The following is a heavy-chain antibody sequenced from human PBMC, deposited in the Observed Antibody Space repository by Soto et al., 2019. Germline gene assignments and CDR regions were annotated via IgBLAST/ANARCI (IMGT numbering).Heavy chain of an antibody. Sequence: QVQVVESGGGVVQPGRSLKLSCAASGFTFSNFGMHWVRQAPGKGLEWVAVIWHDGKEKYYADSAKGRSTISRDNSKNTLYLQMTSLRAEDTAVYYGVREPGQDEAMDYWGQGTLVTVSS. CDR1: GFTFSNFG. CDR3: VREPGQDEAMDY. V-gene: IGHV3-33*01. CDR2: IWHDGKEK. J-gene: IGHJ4*02.